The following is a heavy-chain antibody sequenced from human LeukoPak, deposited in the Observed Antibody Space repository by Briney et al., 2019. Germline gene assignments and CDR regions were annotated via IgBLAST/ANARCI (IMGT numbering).Heavy chain of an antibody. Sequence: GGSLRLSCAASGFTFSSYAMSWVRQAPGKGLEWVSAISGSGGSTYYADSVKGRFTISRDNSKNTPYLQMNSLRAEDTAVYYCAKIGADFDWLLLGYRGQGTLVTVSS. CDR2: ISGSGGST. J-gene: IGHJ4*02. D-gene: IGHD3-9*01. CDR3: AKIGADFDWLLLGY. V-gene: IGHV3-23*01. CDR1: GFTFSSYA.